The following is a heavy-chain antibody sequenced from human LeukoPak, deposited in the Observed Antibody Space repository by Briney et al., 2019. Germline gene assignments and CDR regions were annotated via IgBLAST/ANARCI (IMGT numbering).Heavy chain of an antibody. Sequence: SETLSLTCTVSGGSISSSSYYWGWIRQPPGKGLEWIGSIYYSGSTYYNPSLKSRVTISVDTSKNQFSLKLSSVTAADTAVYYCARDVVGALNVWGQGTTVTVSS. CDR1: GGSISSSSYY. J-gene: IGHJ6*02. V-gene: IGHV4-39*07. D-gene: IGHD1-26*01. CDR3: ARDVVGALNV. CDR2: IYYSGST.